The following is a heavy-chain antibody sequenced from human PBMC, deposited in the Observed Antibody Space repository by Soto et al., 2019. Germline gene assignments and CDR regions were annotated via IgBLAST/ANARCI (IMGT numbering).Heavy chain of an antibody. CDR1: GGFVSSGTYY. Sequence: QVQLQQWGAGLLKPSETLSLTSAVYGGFVSSGTYYWSWIRQPPGKGLEWIGEMSHGGGTPFNPSLKSRVLISVDTSNNDSSLKRTSLTAAAAALYYCAGVERGSTTTVVDALDIWGQGTMVTVSS. CDR3: AGVERGSTTTVVDALDI. V-gene: IGHV4-34*01. J-gene: IGHJ3*02. D-gene: IGHD1-1*01. CDR2: MSHGGGT.